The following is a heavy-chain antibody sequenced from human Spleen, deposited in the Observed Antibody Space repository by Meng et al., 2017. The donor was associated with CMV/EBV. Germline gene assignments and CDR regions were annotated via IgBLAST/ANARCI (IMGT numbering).Heavy chain of an antibody. J-gene: IGHJ4*02. CDR1: GFTFSSHW. V-gene: IGHV3-74*01. CDR2: TNNDGSSA. CDR3: ASNLPAADY. D-gene: IGHD2-2*01. Sequence: GGSLRLSCAASGFTFSSHWMHWVRQVPGKGLVWVSRTNNDGSSATYADSVKGRFAMSRDNAKNTLYLQMNSLRAEDTAVYFCASNLPAADYWGQGALVTVSS.